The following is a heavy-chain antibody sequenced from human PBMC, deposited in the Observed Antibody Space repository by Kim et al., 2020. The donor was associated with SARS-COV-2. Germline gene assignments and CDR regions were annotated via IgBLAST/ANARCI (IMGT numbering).Heavy chain of an antibody. CDR1: GFTFGDYA. D-gene: IGHD3-3*01. V-gene: IGHV3-49*04. Sequence: GGSLRLSCTASGFTFGDYAMSWVRQAPGKGLEWVGFIRSKAYGGTTEYAASVKGRFTISRDDSKSIAYLQMNSLKTEDTAVYYCTSSGNTYYDFWSGSSWFDPWGQGTLVTVSS. J-gene: IGHJ5*02. CDR2: IRSKAYGGTT. CDR3: TSSGNTYYDFWSGSSWFDP.